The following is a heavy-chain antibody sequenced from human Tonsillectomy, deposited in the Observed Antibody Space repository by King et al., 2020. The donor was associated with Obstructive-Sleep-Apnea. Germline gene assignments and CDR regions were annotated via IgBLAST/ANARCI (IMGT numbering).Heavy chain of an antibody. CDR2: ISDDGSNK. V-gene: IGHV3-30*04. D-gene: IGHD1-26*01. CDR3: ARDPGSGSFDY. CDR1: GFTFSSYA. J-gene: IGHJ4*02. Sequence: QLVQSGGGVVQPGRSLRLSCAASGFTFSSYAMHWVRQAPGKGLEWVAVISDDGSNKYYADSVKGRFTISSDNSKNTLYLQMNSLRAEDTAVYYCARDPGSGSFDYWGQGTLVTVSS.